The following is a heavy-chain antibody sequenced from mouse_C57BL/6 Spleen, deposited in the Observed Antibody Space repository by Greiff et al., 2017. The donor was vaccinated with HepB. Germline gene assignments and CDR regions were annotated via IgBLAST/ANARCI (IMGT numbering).Heavy chain of an antibody. CDR1: GYTITSYW. CDR2: IDPSDSYT. Sequence: QVQLQQPGAELVMPGASVKLSCKASGYTITSYWMHWVKQRPGQGLEWIGEIDPSDSYTNYNQKFKGKSTLTVDKSSSTAYMQLSSLTSEDSAVYYCARDYGSSYSHAMDYWGQGTSVTVSS. J-gene: IGHJ4*01. CDR3: ARDYGSSYSHAMDY. V-gene: IGHV1-69*01. D-gene: IGHD1-1*01.